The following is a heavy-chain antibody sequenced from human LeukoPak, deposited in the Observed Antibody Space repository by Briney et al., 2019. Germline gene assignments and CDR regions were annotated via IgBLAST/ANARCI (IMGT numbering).Heavy chain of an antibody. Sequence: GRSLRLSCAGSGFTFGGYGMHWFRQTPGKGLEWVAVIAYDGSRAFYADSVKGRFTISRDNSKNTMSVQMDGLRAEDTAVYYCTRYNNDHFDYWGQGTLVTVSS. CDR3: TRYNNDHFDY. CDR1: GFTFGGYG. CDR2: IAYDGSRA. D-gene: IGHD1-14*01. V-gene: IGHV3-33*01. J-gene: IGHJ4*02.